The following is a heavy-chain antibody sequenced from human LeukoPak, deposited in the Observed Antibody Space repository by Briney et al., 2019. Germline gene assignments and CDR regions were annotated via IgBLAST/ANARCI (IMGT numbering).Heavy chain of an antibody. V-gene: IGHV4-39*01. CDR2: MYYSGDS. J-gene: IGHJ4*02. CDR1: GGSITSGTYY. CDR3: ARLRATLTVVVTLFDS. Sequence: SETLSLTCTVSGGSITSGTYYWDWIRQPPGKGLEWIGSMYYSGDSYYKPSLQSRVTISGDPSKNQFSLKLSSVTVADTAVYYCARLRATLTVVVTLFDSWGQGTLVTVSS. D-gene: IGHD3-22*01.